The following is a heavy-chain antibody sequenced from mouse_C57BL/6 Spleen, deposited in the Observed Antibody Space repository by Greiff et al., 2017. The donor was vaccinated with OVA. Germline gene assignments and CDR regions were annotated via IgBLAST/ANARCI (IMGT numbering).Heavy chain of an antibody. CDR3: ARRSFYGSSYDWYFDV. Sequence: EVQRVESGPGLVKPSQSLSLTCSVTGYSITSGYYWNWIRQFPGNKLEWMGYISYDGSNNYNPSLKNRISITRDTSKNQFFLKLNSVTTEDTATYYCARRSFYGSSYDWYFDVWGTGTTVTVSS. CDR1: GYSITSGYY. J-gene: IGHJ1*03. V-gene: IGHV3-6*01. CDR2: ISYDGSN. D-gene: IGHD1-1*01.